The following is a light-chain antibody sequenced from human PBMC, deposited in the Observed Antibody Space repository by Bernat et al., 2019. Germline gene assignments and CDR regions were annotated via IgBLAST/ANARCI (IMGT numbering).Light chain of an antibody. J-gene: IGKJ2*01. V-gene: IGKV1-16*01. CDR1: QGITRY. Sequence: DIQMTQSPSILSASVGDRVTITCRASQGITRYLVWFQQKPGKAPKSLIYAASSLESGVPSRFSGTGSGTDFTLTINSLQPEDFATYYCHQYGSPFRSFGQGTTVEIK. CDR3: HQYGSPFRS. CDR2: AAS.